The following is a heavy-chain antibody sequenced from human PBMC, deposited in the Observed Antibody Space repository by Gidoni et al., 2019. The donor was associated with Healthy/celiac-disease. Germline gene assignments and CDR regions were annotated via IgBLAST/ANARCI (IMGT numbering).Heavy chain of an antibody. J-gene: IGHJ2*01. V-gene: IGHV3-23*04. Sequence: EVQLVESGGGLVQPGGSLRLSCAASGFTCSSYAMSWVRQAPGKGLEWVSAISGSGGSTDYADSVKGRFTISRGNSKNTLYLQMNSLGAGDTAVYYCAKVEVGSSGGVYWYFNLWGRGTLVTVSS. D-gene: IGHD6-19*01. CDR1: GFTCSSYA. CDR3: AKVEVGSSGGVYWYFNL. CDR2: ISGSGGST.